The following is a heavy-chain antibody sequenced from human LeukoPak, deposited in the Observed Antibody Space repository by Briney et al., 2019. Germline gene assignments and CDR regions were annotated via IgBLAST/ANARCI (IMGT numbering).Heavy chain of an antibody. CDR1: GGSISSYY. J-gene: IGHJ4*02. Sequence: PSETLSLTCTVSGGSISSYYWSWIRQPPGKGLEWIGYIYYSGSTNYNPSLKSRVTISVDTSKNQFSLKLSSVTAADTAVYYCARHPPQYSCGYGAFDYWGQGTLVTVSS. CDR3: ARHPPQYSCGYGAFDY. CDR2: IYYSGST. D-gene: IGHD5-18*01. V-gene: IGHV4-59*08.